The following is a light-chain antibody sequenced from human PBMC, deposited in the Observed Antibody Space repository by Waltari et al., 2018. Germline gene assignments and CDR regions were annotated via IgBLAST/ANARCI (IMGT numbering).Light chain of an antibody. CDR1: QSIRDF. CDR3: QQRSSWPPIT. Sequence: EVVLTQSPGTLSLSPGQRVTLSCKASQSIRDFLAWYQQKPGQAPRLLIYDASKRATGIPTRFSGSGFGTDFTLTISSLEPEDFAAYYCQQRSSWPPITFGGGTKVE. J-gene: IGKJ4*01. CDR2: DAS. V-gene: IGKV3-11*01.